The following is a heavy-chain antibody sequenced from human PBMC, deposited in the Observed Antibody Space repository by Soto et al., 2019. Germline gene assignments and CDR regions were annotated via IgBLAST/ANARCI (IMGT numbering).Heavy chain of an antibody. CDR1: GFTFSAYY. CDR3: AKDGTLGPIAAAGFYMDV. D-gene: IGHD6-13*01. Sequence: ASVKVSCKASGFTFSAYYIYWVRQTPGQGLEWIGWINPNSGGTNNAQKFQGRVTMTRDTSTSTVYMELSALISDDTAVYYCAKDGTLGPIAAAGFYMDVWGKGTTVTVSS. CDR2: INPNSGGT. J-gene: IGHJ6*03. V-gene: IGHV1-2*02.